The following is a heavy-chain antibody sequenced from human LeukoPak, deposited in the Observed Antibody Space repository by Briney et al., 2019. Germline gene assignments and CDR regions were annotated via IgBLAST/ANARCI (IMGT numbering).Heavy chain of an antibody. J-gene: IGHJ3*02. CDR2: IHSSGTT. CDR3: ARTLLQAAWGAFGI. CDR1: GGSISSYY. Sequence: KPSETLSLTCTVSGGSISSYYWSWIRQPAGKGLEWIGRIHSSGTTNYNPSLKSRVTMSTDTSKNQFSLKLSSVTAADTAVYYCARTLLQAAWGAFGIWGQGTMVTVSS. V-gene: IGHV4-4*07. D-gene: IGHD2-15*01.